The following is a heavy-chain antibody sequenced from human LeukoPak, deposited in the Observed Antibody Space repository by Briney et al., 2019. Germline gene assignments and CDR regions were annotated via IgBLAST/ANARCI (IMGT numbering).Heavy chain of an antibody. Sequence: PGGSLRLSCATSGFTFSNHDMNWVRQAPGKGLEWVSSISSSSSYIYYADSVKGRFTISRDNAKNSLYLQMNSLRAEDTAVYYCARETGYPGYFDYWGQGTLVTVSS. D-gene: IGHD7-27*01. J-gene: IGHJ4*02. CDR1: GFTFSNHD. V-gene: IGHV3-21*01. CDR2: ISSSSSYI. CDR3: ARETGYPGYFDY.